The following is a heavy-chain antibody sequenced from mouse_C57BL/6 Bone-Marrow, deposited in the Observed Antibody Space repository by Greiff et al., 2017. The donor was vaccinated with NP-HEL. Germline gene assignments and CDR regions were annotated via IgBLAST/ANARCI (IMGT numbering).Heavy chain of an antibody. V-gene: IGHV1-64*01. Sequence: QVQLQQPGAELVKPGASVKLSCKASGYTFTSYWMHWVKQRPGQGLEWIGMIHPNSGSTNYNEKFKSKATLTVDTSSSTAYMQLSSLTSEDSAVYYCERSPGSSYGFSYWGQGTLVTVSA. J-gene: IGHJ3*01. CDR2: IHPNSGST. CDR1: GYTFTSYW. CDR3: ERSPGSSYGFSY. D-gene: IGHD1-1*01.